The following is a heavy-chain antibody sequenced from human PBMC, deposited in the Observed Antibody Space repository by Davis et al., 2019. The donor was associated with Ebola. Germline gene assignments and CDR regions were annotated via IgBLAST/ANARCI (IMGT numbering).Heavy chain of an antibody. CDR1: GFTASSNY. Sequence: GASLNISCAASGFTASSNYMSWVRQAPGKVQQWVSVIYSGGSTYYADSVKGRFTISRDNSKNTLYLQMNSLRAEDTAVYYCARVGLTKYYYYGMDVWGQGTTVTVSS. CDR3: ARVGLTKYYYYGMDV. J-gene: IGHJ6*02. D-gene: IGHD4/OR15-4a*01. CDR2: IYSGGST. V-gene: IGHV3-53*01.